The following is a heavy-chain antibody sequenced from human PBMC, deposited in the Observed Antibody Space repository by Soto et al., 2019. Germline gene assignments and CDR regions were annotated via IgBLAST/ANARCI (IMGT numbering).Heavy chain of an antibody. CDR3: AKDFGYSIYYFDY. Sequence: GGSLRLSCAASGFTFSSFAMSWVRQAPGKGLEWVSAISAGGGGTYYADSVKGRFTISRDNSKNTLYLQMNSLRAEDTAVYYCAKDFGYSIYYFDYWGQGTLVTVSS. J-gene: IGHJ4*02. D-gene: IGHD1-26*01. CDR2: ISAGGGGT. V-gene: IGHV3-23*01. CDR1: GFTFSSFA.